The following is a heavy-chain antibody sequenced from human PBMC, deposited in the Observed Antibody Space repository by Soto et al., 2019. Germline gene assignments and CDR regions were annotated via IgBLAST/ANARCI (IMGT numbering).Heavy chain of an antibody. CDR1: GGSISSGDYY. J-gene: IGHJ5*02. Sequence: SETLSLTCTVSGGSISSGDYYWSWIRQPPGKGLEWIGYIYYSGSTYYNPSLKSRVTISVDTSKNQFSLKLSSVTAADTAVYYCARGFIAVVPAAIPWFDPWGRGTLVTVS. CDR3: ARGFIAVVPAAIPWFDP. V-gene: IGHV4-30-4*01. CDR2: IYYSGST. D-gene: IGHD2-2*02.